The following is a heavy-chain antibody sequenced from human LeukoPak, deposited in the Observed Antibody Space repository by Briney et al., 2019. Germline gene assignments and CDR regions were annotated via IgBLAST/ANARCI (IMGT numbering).Heavy chain of an antibody. CDR2: INQSGST. CDR3: ARRIPMVRGPKTLDY. J-gene: IGHJ4*02. D-gene: IGHD3-10*01. V-gene: IGHV4-34*01. Sequence: SETLSLTCAVYGESFSGYYWSWIRQPPGKGLEWIGEINQSGSTKYNPSLKSRVTISVDTSKNQFSLILSSLTAADTAVYYCARRIPMVRGPKTLDYWGQGTLVTVSS. CDR1: GESFSGYY.